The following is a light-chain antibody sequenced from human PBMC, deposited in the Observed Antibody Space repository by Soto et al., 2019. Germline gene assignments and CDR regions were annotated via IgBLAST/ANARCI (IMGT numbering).Light chain of an antibody. V-gene: IGKV3-15*01. CDR3: HQRQSWPRT. CDR2: GAS. J-gene: IGKJ1*01. CDR1: QSVSSN. Sequence: EIVMTQSPATLSVSPGERATLSCRASQSVSSNLAWYQQKPGQAPRLLIYGASTRATGIPARFSASGTGTDFTLTISDVQPEDFAVYYCHQRQSWPRTFGQGTKVDIK.